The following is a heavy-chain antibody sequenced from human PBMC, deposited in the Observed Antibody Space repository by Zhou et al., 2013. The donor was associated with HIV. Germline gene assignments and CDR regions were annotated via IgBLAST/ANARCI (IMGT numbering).Heavy chain of an antibody. V-gene: IGHV1-18*01. J-gene: IGHJ4*02. CDR2: ISAYNDKT. CDR3: ARASRAYDGRGYSFDH. Sequence: QVQLVQSGAEVRKPASSVRVSCKASGYSFNNFGVAWVRQAPGQGLEWMGWISAYNDKTNFAQKFQARVTLTTDTSTTIAHMELRSLASDDTAVYYCARASRAYDGRGYSFDHWGQGTLVTVSS. D-gene: IGHD5-12*01. CDR1: GYSFNNFG.